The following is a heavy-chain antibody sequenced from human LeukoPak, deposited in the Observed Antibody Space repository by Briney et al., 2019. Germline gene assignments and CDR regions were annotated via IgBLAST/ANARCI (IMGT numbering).Heavy chain of an antibody. D-gene: IGHD3-22*01. V-gene: IGHV4-38-2*02. CDR1: GYSISSGYY. J-gene: IGHJ3*02. Sequence: PSETLSLTCTVSGYSISSGYYWGWIRQPPGKGLEWIGSIYHSGSTYYNPSLKSRVTISVDTSKNQFSLKLSSVTAADTAVYYCARTMRDHASDIWGQGTMVTVSS. CDR3: ARTMRDHASDI. CDR2: IYHSGST.